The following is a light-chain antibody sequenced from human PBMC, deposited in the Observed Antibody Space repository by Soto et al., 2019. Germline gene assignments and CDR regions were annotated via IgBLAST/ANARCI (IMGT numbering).Light chain of an antibody. Sequence: EIVMTQSPATLSVSPGERATLSCRASQSVSSNLAWYQQKPGQAPRPLIYGASTRATGIPARFSGSGSGTEFTLTISSLEPEDFAVYYCQQLTDWPPQWTFGQGTKVDIK. CDR2: GAS. CDR1: QSVSSN. J-gene: IGKJ1*01. CDR3: QQLTDWPPQWT. V-gene: IGKV3-15*01.